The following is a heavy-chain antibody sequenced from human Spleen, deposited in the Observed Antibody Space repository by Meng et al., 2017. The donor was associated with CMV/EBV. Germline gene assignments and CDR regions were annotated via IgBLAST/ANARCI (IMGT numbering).Heavy chain of an antibody. V-gene: IGHV3-30*04. Sequence: GESLKISCAASGFTFSSYAMHWVRQAPGKGLEWVAVISYDGSNKYYADSVKGRFTISRDNSKNTLYLQMNSLRAEDTAVYNCAKELGSSTAFDIWGQGTMVTVSS. CDR2: ISYDGSNK. D-gene: IGHD2-2*01. CDR1: GFTFSSYA. CDR3: AKELGSSTAFDI. J-gene: IGHJ3*02.